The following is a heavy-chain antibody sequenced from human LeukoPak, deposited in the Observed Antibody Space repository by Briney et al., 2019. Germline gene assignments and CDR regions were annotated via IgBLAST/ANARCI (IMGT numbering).Heavy chain of an antibody. D-gene: IGHD2-21*02. Sequence: GGSLRLSCAASGFTFSNAWMSWVRQAPGKGLEWVGRIKSKTDGGTTDYAAPVKGRFTISRDDSKNTLYLQMNSLKTEDTAVYYCTTPQSFYCGGDCYWAFQHWGQGTLVTVSS. V-gene: IGHV3-15*01. J-gene: IGHJ1*01. CDR1: GFTFSNAW. CDR3: TTPQSFYCGGDCYWAFQH. CDR2: IKSKTDGGTT.